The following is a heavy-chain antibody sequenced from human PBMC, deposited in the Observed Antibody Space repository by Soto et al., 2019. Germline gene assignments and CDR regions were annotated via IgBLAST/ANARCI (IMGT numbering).Heavy chain of an antibody. V-gene: IGHV4-59*13. CDR2: ISYTGST. CDR1: GDSISSYY. CDR3: ARYESGDYPSSYYMDV. D-gene: IGHD4-17*01. J-gene: IGHJ6*03. Sequence: PSETLSLTCTVSGDSISSYYWSWIRQPPGKGLEWVGYISYTGSTIYNPSLESRVTISVDTSKNQVSLKLSSVTAADTAVYYCARYESGDYPSSYYMDVWGKGTTVTVSS.